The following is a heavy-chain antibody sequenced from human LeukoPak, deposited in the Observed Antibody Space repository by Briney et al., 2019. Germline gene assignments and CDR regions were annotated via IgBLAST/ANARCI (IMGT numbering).Heavy chain of an antibody. J-gene: IGHJ4*02. CDR1: GYTFTSYD. Sequence: GASVKVSCKASGYTFTSYDINWVRQATGQGLEWMGWMNPNSGNTGYAQKFQGRVTMTRNTSISTAYMELSSLRSEDTAVYYCARRWELSHYFGFPHYFDYWGQGTLVTVSS. CDR2: MNPNSGNT. D-gene: IGHD1-26*01. CDR3: ARRWELSHYFGFPHYFDY. V-gene: IGHV1-8*02.